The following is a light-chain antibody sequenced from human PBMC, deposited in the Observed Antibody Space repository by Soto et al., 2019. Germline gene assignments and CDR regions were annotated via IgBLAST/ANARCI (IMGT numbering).Light chain of an antibody. CDR1: QSVSSSY. CDR3: QQYDSSSIT. CDR2: GAS. V-gene: IGKV3-20*01. J-gene: IGKJ5*01. Sequence: EIVLTQSPGTLSLSPGERATLSCWASQSVSSSYLAWYQQKPGQAPRLLIYGASTRATGIPARFSGSGSGTDFTLTISRLEPEDFAVYYCQQYDSSSITFGQGTRLENK.